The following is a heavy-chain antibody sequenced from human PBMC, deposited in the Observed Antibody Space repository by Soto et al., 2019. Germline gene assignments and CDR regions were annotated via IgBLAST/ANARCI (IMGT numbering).Heavy chain of an antibody. D-gene: IGHD1-26*01. J-gene: IGHJ4*02. Sequence: PGVSLRLSCAASGFTLSTYAMSWARQAPGKGLEWVSTISADGSGAHYADSVRRRFTISKDNSKNTLYLQMERLRVEDTAIYYCDGSDFWGQGTLVTVSS. CDR3: DGSDF. CDR1: GFTLSTYA. CDR2: ISADGSGA. V-gene: IGHV3-23*01.